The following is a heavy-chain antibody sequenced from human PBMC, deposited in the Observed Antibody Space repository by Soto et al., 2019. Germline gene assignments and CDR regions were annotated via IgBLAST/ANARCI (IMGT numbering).Heavy chain of an antibody. CDR3: ASLPGPCGGDCYVNGMDV. Sequence: PGGSLRLSCAASGFTFSSYGMHWVRQAPGKGLEWVAVIWYDGSNKYYADSVKGRFTISRDNSKNTLYLQMNSLRAEDTAVYYCASLPGPCGGDCYVNGMDVWGQGTTVTVS. CDR1: GFTFSSYG. D-gene: IGHD2-21*02. J-gene: IGHJ6*02. V-gene: IGHV3-33*01. CDR2: IWYDGSNK.